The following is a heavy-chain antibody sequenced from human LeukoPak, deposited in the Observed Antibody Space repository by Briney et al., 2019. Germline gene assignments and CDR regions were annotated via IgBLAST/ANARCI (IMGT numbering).Heavy chain of an antibody. CDR3: AKDYWDYYDSSGSTFDY. CDR1: GFTFSSYG. CDR2: IRYDGSNK. D-gene: IGHD3-22*01. V-gene: IGHV3-30*02. J-gene: IGHJ4*02. Sequence: PGGSLRLSCAASGFTFSSYGMQGVRQAPGKGLEWVAFIRYDGSNKYYADSVKGRFTISRDNSKNTLYLQMNSLRAEDTAVYYCAKDYWDYYDSSGSTFDYWGQGTLVTVSS.